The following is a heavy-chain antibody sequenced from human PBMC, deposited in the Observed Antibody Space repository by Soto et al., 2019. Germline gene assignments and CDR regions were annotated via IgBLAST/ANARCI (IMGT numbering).Heavy chain of an antibody. CDR3: ARGGDPTTAMAALYYFDY. CDR2: INHSGST. J-gene: IGHJ4*02. Sequence: PSETLSLTCTVSGGSISGYYWSWIRQPPGKGLEWIGEINHSGSTNYNPSLKSRVTISVDTSKNQFSLKLSSVTAADTAVYYCARGGDPTTAMAALYYFDYWGQGTLVTVSS. V-gene: IGHV4-34*01. D-gene: IGHD5-18*01. CDR1: GGSISGYY.